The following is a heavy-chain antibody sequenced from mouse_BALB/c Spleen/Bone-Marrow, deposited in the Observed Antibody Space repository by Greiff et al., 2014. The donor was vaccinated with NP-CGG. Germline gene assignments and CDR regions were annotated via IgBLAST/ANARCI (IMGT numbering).Heavy chain of an antibody. J-gene: IGHJ4*01. V-gene: IGHV3-1*02. D-gene: IGHD4-1*01. CDR2: IHYSGTT. CDR1: GYSITSDYS. Sequence: VQLQQSGPDLVKPSQSLSLTCTVTGYSITSDYSWHWIRQFPGNKLEWMGYIHYSGTTVYNPSLKSRISITRDTSNNQFFLQLNSVTNEDAATYCGGRFAGTTYTMDFWGQGTSVTVSS. CDR3: GRFAGTTYTMDF.